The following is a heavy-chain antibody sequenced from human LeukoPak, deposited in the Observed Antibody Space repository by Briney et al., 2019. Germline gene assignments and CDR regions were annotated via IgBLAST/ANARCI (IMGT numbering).Heavy chain of an antibody. D-gene: IGHD2-15*01. CDR3: ARLGDCRDSCYRAVDY. Sequence: GGSLRLSCAASGFTFTTYSMSWVRQAPGKGLEWVACVRADDSETFYVDSVKGRFTVSRDNAKNFLYLQMNSLRAEDTAVYFCARLGDCRDSCYRAVDYWGQGTLVTVSS. CDR1: GFTFTTYS. V-gene: IGHV3-7*01. J-gene: IGHJ4*02. CDR2: VRADDSET.